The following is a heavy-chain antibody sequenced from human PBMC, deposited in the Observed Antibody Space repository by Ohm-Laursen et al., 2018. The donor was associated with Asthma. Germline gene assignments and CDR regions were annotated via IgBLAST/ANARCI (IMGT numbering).Heavy chain of an antibody. CDR1: GSFPGYF. CDR2: INHIGEA. CDR3: ARGRTLRH. V-gene: IGHV4-34*01. Sequence: TLSLTWAVYGSFPGYFWTWVRQSPEMGLEWIGEINHIGEAYYNPSLASRVTISVDTSKKQFSLNLTSVTAADTAIYSCARGRTLRHWAQGTLVTVSS. J-gene: IGHJ4*02.